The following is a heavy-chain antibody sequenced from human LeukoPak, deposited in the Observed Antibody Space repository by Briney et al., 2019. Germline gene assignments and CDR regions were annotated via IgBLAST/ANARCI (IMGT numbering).Heavy chain of an antibody. CDR3: AKDPEYYYGSGDAFDI. D-gene: IGHD3-10*01. CDR2: ISGSGGST. V-gene: IGHV3-23*01. CDR1: GFTFSSYA. Sequence: GGSLRLSCAASGFTFSSYAMSWVRQAPGKGLEWVSAISGSGGSTYYADSVKGRFTISRDNSKNTLYLQMNSLRAEDTAVYYCAKDPEYYYGSGDAFDIWGQGTMVTVSS. J-gene: IGHJ3*02.